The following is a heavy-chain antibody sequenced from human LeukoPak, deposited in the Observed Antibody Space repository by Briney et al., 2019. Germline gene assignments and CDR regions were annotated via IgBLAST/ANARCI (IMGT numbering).Heavy chain of an antibody. J-gene: IGHJ4*02. Sequence: SETLSLTRTVSGGSISSSSYYWGWIRQPPGKGLEWIGSIYYSGSTYYNPSLKSRVTISVDTSKNQFSLKLSSVTAADTAVYYCARMKGIAARPFDYWGQGTLVTVSS. V-gene: IGHV4-39*01. CDR2: IYYSGST. CDR3: ARMKGIAARPFDY. D-gene: IGHD6-6*01. CDR1: GGSISSSSYY.